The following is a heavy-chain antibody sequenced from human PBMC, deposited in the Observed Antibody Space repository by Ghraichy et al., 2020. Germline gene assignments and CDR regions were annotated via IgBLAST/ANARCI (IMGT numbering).Heavy chain of an antibody. J-gene: IGHJ5*02. CDR3: ARDFDP. V-gene: IGHV4-61*02. Sequence: SETLSLTCTVSGGSISSGSYYWNWIRQPAGKGLEWIGRIYTSGSTDYNPSLKSRVTISVDTSKNQFSLKLSSVTAADTAVYYCARDFDPWGQGTLVTVSS. CDR1: GGSISSGSYY. CDR2: IYTSGST.